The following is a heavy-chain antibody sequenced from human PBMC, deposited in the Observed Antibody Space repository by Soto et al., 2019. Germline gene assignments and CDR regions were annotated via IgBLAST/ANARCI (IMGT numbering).Heavy chain of an antibody. CDR3: ASLGLGRGVKDYYYGMDV. V-gene: IGHV3-30-3*01. CDR1: GFTFSSYA. CDR2: ISYDGSNK. Sequence: PGGSLRLSCAAPGFTFSSYAMHWVRQAPGKGLEWVAVISYDGSNKYYADSVKGRFTISRDNSKNTLYLQMNSLRAEDTAVYYCASLGLGRGVKDYYYGMDVWGQGTTVTVSS. J-gene: IGHJ6*02. D-gene: IGHD3-10*01.